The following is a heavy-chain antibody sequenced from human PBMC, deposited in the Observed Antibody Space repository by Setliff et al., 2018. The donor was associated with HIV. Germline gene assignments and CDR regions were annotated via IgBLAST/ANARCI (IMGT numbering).Heavy chain of an antibody. V-gene: IGHV1-46*01. CDR1: GYTFTSYY. D-gene: IGHD3-3*01. Sequence: ASVKVSCKASGYTFTSYYMHWVRQAPGQGLEWMGIINPSSGSTTYAQKFQGRVTITADDSTNTAYMELSNLRSEDTAVYYCARSPESAFDYWGQGILVTVSS. CDR3: ARSPESAFDY. J-gene: IGHJ4*02. CDR2: INPSSGST.